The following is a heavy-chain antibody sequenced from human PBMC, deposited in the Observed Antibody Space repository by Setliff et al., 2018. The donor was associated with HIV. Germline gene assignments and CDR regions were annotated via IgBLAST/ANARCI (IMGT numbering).Heavy chain of an antibody. CDR1: GFTFSDYY. D-gene: IGHD3-3*01. CDR3: ARVADSITIFGVVAAYFQH. CDR2: ISSSGTTI. Sequence: GGSLRLSCAASGFTFSDYYMRWIRQAPGKGLEWVSYISSSGTTIYYADSVKGRFSISRDNAKNSLYLQMNSLRAEDTAVYYCARVADSITIFGVVAAYFQHWGQGTLVTVSS. V-gene: IGHV3-11*04. J-gene: IGHJ1*01.